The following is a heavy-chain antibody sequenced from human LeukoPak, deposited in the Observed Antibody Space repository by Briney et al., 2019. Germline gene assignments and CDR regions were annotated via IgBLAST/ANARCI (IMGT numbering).Heavy chain of an antibody. CDR1: GFTFSNYG. CDR3: VKDNPLDY. Sequence: SGGSLRLSCGASGFTFSNYGMLWVRQAPGKGLEWVAFIRYDGNNKLYADSMKGRFTISRDNSKNTLYLHINSLRAEDTAVYYGVKDNPLDYSGHGTLVIVSS. CDR2: IRYDGNNK. J-gene: IGHJ4*01. V-gene: IGHV3-30*02. D-gene: IGHD1-14*01.